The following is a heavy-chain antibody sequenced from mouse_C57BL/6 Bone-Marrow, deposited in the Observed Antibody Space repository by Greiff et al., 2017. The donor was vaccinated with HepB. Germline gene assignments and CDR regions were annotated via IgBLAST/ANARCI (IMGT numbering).Heavy chain of an antibody. J-gene: IGHJ2*01. Sequence: QVQLKQPGAELVKPGASVKLSCKASGYTFTSYWMHWVKQRPGQGLEWIGMIHPNSGSTNYNEKFKSKATLTVDKSSSTAYMQLSSLTSEDSAVYYCARERGLRGYFDYWGQGTTLTVSS. CDR3: ARERGLRGYFDY. V-gene: IGHV1-64*01. D-gene: IGHD2-2*01. CDR2: IHPNSGST. CDR1: GYTFTSYW.